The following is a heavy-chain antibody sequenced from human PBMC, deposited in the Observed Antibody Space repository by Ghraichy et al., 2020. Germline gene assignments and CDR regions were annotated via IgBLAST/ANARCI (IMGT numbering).Heavy chain of an antibody. CDR2: IHTRGGT. CDR1: GGSISSYY. CDR3: ARVWQSGTTPHVFDI. J-gene: IGHJ3*02. V-gene: IGHV4-4*07. Sequence: SETLSLTCSVSGGSISSYYWSWIRQSAGKGLEWIGRIHTRGGTNYNPSLKSRVTMSVDTSKNQFSLNLSSVTAADSAVYYCARVWQSGTTPHVFDIWGQGTMVTVSS. D-gene: IGHD1-14*01.